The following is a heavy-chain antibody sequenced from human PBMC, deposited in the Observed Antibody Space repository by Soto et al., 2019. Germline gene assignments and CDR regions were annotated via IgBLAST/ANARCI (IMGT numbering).Heavy chain of an antibody. V-gene: IGHV3-30-3*01. Sequence: GGSLRLSCAVSGFTFSSYAMHWVRQAPGKGLEWVAVISYDGSNKYYADFVKGRFTISRDNSKNTLYLQMNSLRAEDTAVYYCARDTYSSSWKYYYYVMDVWGQGTTVTVSS. CDR2: ISYDGSNK. CDR1: GFTFSSYA. J-gene: IGHJ6*02. CDR3: ARDTYSSSWKYYYYVMDV. D-gene: IGHD6-13*01.